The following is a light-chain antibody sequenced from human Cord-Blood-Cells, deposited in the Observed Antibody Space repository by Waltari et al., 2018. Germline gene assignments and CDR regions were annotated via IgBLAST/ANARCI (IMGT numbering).Light chain of an antibody. CDR1: QDISNY. Sequence: DIQMTQSPSSLSASVGDRVTITCQASQDISNYLNWYQQKPGKDPKLLIYDASNLETGVPSRFRGSGSGTDVTFTISSLQPEDIATYYCQHYDKLPWTFGQGTKVEIK. CDR2: DAS. CDR3: QHYDKLPWT. J-gene: IGKJ1*01. V-gene: IGKV1-33*01.